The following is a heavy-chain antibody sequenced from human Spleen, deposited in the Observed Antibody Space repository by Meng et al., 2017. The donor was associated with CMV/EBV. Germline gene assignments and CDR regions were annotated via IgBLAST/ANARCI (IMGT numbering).Heavy chain of an antibody. J-gene: IGHJ4*02. CDR2: ISSDGYNE. CDR3: ARSRHFDFWSGYPFLDY. Sequence: GESLKISCAASGFTFSSYAMSWVRQAPGKGLQWVAVISSDGYNEFYADSVKGRFTISRDNSKNTLYLQMNSLRTEDTAVYYCARSRHFDFWSGYPFLDYWGQGTLVTVSS. D-gene: IGHD3-3*01. CDR1: GFTFSSYA. V-gene: IGHV3-30*04.